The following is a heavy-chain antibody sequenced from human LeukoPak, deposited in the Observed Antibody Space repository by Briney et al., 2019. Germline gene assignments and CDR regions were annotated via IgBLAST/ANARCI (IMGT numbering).Heavy chain of an antibody. J-gene: IGHJ1*01. Sequence: GASVKVSCKASGYTFTGYYMHWVRQAPGQGLEWMGWINPNSGGTNYAQKFQGRVTMTRDTSISTAYMELSRLRSDDTAVYYCARVAWDIVVVPPASFFQHWGQGTLVTVSS. V-gene: IGHV1-2*02. D-gene: IGHD2-2*01. CDR2: INPNSGGT. CDR1: GYTFTGYY. CDR3: ARVAWDIVVVPPASFFQH.